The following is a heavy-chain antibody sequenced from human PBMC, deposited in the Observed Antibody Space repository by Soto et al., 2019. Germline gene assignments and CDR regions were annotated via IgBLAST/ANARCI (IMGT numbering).Heavy chain of an antibody. D-gene: IGHD5-18*01. J-gene: IGHJ4*02. Sequence: PGEGLEWIGEIHHSETTNYNPSLESRVTISIDKSKNQFSLKLSSVTAADTVVYFCARYGNGNNIPATDFRGQGALVTV. CDR2: IHHSETT. CDR3: ARYGNGNNIPATDF. V-gene: IGHV4-4*01.